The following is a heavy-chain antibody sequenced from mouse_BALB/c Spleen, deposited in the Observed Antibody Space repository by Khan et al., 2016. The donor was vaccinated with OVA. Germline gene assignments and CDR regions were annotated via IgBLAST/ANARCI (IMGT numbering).Heavy chain of an antibody. V-gene: IGHV1S22*01. CDR3: TRWRDGFAY. CDR1: GFTFTSYW. J-gene: IGHJ3*01. CDR2: IYPGSGST. D-gene: IGHD3-3*01. Sequence: LQQSGSELVRPGASVKLSCTASGFTFTSYWMHWVKQRPGQGLEWIGDIYPGSGSTNYDAKFKSKATLTVDTSSSTAYLQLSSRTSEEAAVYYWTRWRDGFAYWGQGTLVTVGA.